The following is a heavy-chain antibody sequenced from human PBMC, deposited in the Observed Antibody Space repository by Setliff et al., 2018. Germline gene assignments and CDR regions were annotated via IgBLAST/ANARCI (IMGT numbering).Heavy chain of an antibody. CDR3: VIRISGDSDH. V-gene: IGHV1-58*01. Sequence: SVKVSCKASGFTFTSSAVQWVRQARGQRLEWIGWIVVGSGNTNYAQKFQERVTITTDTSASTAYMELSSLRSEDTAVYYCVIRISGDSDHWGQGTLVTVSS. D-gene: IGHD1-26*01. J-gene: IGHJ4*02. CDR2: IVVGSGNT. CDR1: GFTFTSSA.